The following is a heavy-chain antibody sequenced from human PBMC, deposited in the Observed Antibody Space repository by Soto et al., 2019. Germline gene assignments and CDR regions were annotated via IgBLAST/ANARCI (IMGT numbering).Heavy chain of an antibody. CDR1: GGTFSSYT. CDR3: AAAMITFGGVIVSEFDY. CDR2: IIPILGIA. Sequence: ASVKVSCKASGGTFSSYTISWVRQAPGQGLEWMGRIIPILGIANYAQKFQGRVTITADKSTSTAYMELSSLRSEDTAVYYCAAAMITFGGVIVSEFDYWGQGTLVTVSS. D-gene: IGHD3-16*02. J-gene: IGHJ4*02. V-gene: IGHV1-69*02.